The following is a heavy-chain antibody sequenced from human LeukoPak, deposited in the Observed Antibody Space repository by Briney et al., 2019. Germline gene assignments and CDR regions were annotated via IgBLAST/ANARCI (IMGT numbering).Heavy chain of an antibody. CDR3: ARDPYSRSGYLP. CDR1: GFTFSSYW. V-gene: IGHV3-74*01. J-gene: IGHJ5*02. CDR2: INSDGSST. D-gene: IGHD6-13*01. Sequence: PGGSLRLSCAASGFTFSSYWMHWVRQAPGRGLVWVSRINSDGSSTSYADSVKGRFTISRDNAKNTLYLQMNSLRAEDTAVYYCARDPYSRSGYLPWGQGTLVTVSS.